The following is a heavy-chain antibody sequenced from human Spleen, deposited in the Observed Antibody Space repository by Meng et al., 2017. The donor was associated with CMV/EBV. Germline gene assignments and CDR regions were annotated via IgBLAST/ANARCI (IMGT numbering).Heavy chain of an antibody. Sequence: GSLRLSCTVSGASIRTNYWSWSRRPPGKGLEYIGSISYTGYIEYNPSLKGRVTISLDTSKNHFSLRLSSVTAADTALYYCARSKEAAGNNWFDPWGQGTLVTVSS. CDR3: ARSKEAAGNNWFDP. J-gene: IGHJ5*02. D-gene: IGHD2-15*01. CDR2: ISYTGYI. V-gene: IGHV4-59*08. CDR1: GASIRTNY.